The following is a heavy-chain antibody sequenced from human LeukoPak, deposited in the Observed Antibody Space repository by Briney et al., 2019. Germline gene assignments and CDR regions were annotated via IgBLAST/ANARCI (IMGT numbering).Heavy chain of an antibody. CDR3: ARAQDGGSYYYYYMDV. CDR1: GYTFTSYG. J-gene: IGHJ6*03. CDR2: IIPIFGTA. D-gene: IGHD4-23*01. Sequence: GASVKVSCKASGYTFTSYGISWVRQAPGQGLEWMGGIIPIFGTANYAQKFQGRVTITADESTSTAYMELSSLRSEDTAVYYCARAQDGGSYYYYYMDVWGKGTTVTVSS. V-gene: IGHV1-69*13.